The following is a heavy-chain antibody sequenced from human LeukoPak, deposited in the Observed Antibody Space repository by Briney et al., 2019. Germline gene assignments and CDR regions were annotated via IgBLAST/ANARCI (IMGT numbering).Heavy chain of an antibody. D-gene: IGHD2-15*01. CDR2: ISSSGSTI. Sequence: GGSLRLSCAASGFTFSSYSMNWVRQAPGKGLEWVSYISSSGSTIYYADSVKGRFTISRDNAKNSLYLQMNSLRAEDTAVYYCARGPKIRTDIVVVGLRAFDIWGQGTMVTVSS. CDR1: GFTFSSYS. J-gene: IGHJ3*02. CDR3: ARGPKIRTDIVVVGLRAFDI. V-gene: IGHV3-48*04.